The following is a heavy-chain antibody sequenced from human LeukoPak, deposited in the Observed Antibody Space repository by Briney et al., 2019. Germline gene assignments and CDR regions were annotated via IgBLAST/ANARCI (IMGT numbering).Heavy chain of an antibody. V-gene: IGHV3-9*01. CDR2: ISWNSGSI. D-gene: IGHD3-22*01. J-gene: IGHJ5*02. Sequence: GRSLRLSCAASGFTFGDYAMHWVRQAPGKGLEWVSGISWNSGSIGYADSVKGRFTISRDNAKNSLYLQMNSLRAEDTALYYCAKDGQSYYDSSGYQNWFDPWGQGTLVTVSS. CDR3: AKDGQSYYDSSGYQNWFDP. CDR1: GFTFGDYA.